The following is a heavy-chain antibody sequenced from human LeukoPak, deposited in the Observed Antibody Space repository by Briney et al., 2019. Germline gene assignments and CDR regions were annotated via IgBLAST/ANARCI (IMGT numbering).Heavy chain of an antibody. Sequence: GTLKLSCAASGFTFSGSAMHWVRQASGKGLEWVGRIRSKANSYATAYAASVKGRFTISRDDSKNTAYLQMNSLKTEDTAVYYCIGDFWSGATPWGQGTPVTVSS. CDR3: IGDFWSGATP. V-gene: IGHV3-73*01. D-gene: IGHD3-3*01. CDR1: GFTFSGSA. CDR2: IRSKANSYAT. J-gene: IGHJ5*02.